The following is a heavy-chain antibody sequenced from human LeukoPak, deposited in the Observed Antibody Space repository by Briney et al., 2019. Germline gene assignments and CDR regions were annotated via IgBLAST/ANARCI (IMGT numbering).Heavy chain of an antibody. CDR3: ARLDYSSGADY. J-gene: IGHJ4*02. D-gene: IGHD6-19*01. CDR1: GGSISSSSYY. Sequence: SETLSLTCTVSGGSISSSSYYWGWIRQPPGKRLEWIGSIYYSGSTYYNPSLKSRVTISVDTSKNQFSLKLSSVTPADMAVYYCARLDYSSGADYWGQGTLVTVSS. V-gene: IGHV4-39*01. CDR2: IYYSGST.